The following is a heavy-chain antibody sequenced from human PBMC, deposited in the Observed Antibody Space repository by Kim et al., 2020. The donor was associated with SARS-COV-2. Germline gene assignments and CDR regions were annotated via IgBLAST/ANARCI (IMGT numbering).Heavy chain of an antibody. CDR2: IYYSGST. D-gene: IGHD3-22*01. CDR1: GGSISSSSYY. V-gene: IGHV4-39*01. CDR3: ARARSTMRVVVIRGAHYIVY. Sequence: SETLSLTCTVSGGSISSSSYYWGWIRQPPGKGLEWFGSIYYSGSTYYNPSLKSRVTISVDTSKNQFSLKLSSVTAADTAVYYCARARSTMRVVVIRGAHYIVYGGQGTRVTVSS. J-gene: IGHJ4*02.